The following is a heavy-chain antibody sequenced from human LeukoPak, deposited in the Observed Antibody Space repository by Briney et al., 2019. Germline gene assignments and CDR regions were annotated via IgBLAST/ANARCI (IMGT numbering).Heavy chain of an antibody. D-gene: IGHD5-12*01. CDR3: ARGNSGYDYDSFDY. J-gene: IGHJ4*02. CDR2: IIPIFGTA. V-gene: IGHV1-69*13. CDR1: GYTFTGYY. Sequence: SVKVSCKASGYTFTGYYMHWVRQAPGQGLEWMGGIIPIFGTANYAQKFQGRVTITADESTSTAYMELSSLRSEDTAVYYCARGNSGYDYDSFDYWGQGTLVTVSS.